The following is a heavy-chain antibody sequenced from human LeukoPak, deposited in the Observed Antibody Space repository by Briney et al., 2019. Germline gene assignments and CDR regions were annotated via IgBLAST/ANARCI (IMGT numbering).Heavy chain of an antibody. Sequence: SETLSLTCTVSGGSISSSSYYWGWIRQPPGKGLEWIGSIYYSGSTYYNPSLKSRVTISVDTSKNQFSLKLSSVTAADTAVYYCARDYSSGWYPEGFDPWGQGTLVTVSS. V-gene: IGHV4-39*07. J-gene: IGHJ5*02. CDR2: IYYSGST. CDR3: ARDYSSGWYPEGFDP. CDR1: GGSISSSSYY. D-gene: IGHD6-19*01.